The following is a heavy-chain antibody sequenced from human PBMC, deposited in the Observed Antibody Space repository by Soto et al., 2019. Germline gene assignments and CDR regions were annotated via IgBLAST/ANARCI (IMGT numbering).Heavy chain of an antibody. Sequence: GGSLRLSCAASGFTFSSYAMSWVRQAPGKGLEWVSAISGSGGSTYYADSVKGRFTISRDNSRNTLYLQINSLRAEDTAVYYCAKRFLTYDAFDIWGQGTMVTVSS. CDR1: GFTFSSYA. V-gene: IGHV3-23*01. J-gene: IGHJ3*02. CDR3: AKRFLTYDAFDI. CDR2: ISGSGGST. D-gene: IGHD2-21*01.